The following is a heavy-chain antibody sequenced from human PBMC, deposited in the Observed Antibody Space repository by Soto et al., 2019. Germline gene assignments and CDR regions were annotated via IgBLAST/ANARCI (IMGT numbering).Heavy chain of an antibody. D-gene: IGHD3-16*01. J-gene: IGHJ5*02. CDR1: GGSISSSNW. CDR3: ARDPAYRRNWFDP. Sequence: TSETLSLTCAVSGGSISSSNWWSRVRQPPGKGLEWIGEIYHSGSTNYNPSLKSRVTISVDKSKNQFSLKLSSVTAADTAVYYCARDPAYRRNWFDPWGQGTLVTVSP. V-gene: IGHV4-4*02. CDR2: IYHSGST.